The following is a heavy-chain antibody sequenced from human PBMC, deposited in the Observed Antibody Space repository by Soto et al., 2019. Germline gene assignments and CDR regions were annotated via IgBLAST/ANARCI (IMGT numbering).Heavy chain of an antibody. J-gene: IGHJ5*02. CDR2: ISSSSSYI. CDR1: GFTFSSYS. D-gene: IGHD2-2*01. V-gene: IGHV3-21*01. CDR3: ASYCISPSCPGLGFDP. Sequence: PGGSLRLSCAASGFTFSSYSMNWVRQAPGKGLEWVSSISSSSSYIYYADSVKGRFTISRDNAKNSLYLQMNSLRAEDTAVYYCASYCISPSCPGLGFDPWGQGTLVTVPS.